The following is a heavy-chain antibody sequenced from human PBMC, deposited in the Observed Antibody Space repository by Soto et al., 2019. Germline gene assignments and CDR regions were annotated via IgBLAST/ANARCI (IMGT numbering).Heavy chain of an antibody. CDR1: GGSISSGGYY. Sequence: QVQLQESGPGLVKPSQTLSLTCTVSGGSISSGGYYWSWIRQHPGKGLEWIGYIFYSGSTYYNPSLKSRVTISVDPSKNQFSLKLSSVTAADTAVYYCARVDTSVGATCVSYWGQGTLVTVSS. CDR2: IFYSGST. J-gene: IGHJ4*02. CDR3: ARVDTSVGATCVSY. V-gene: IGHV4-31*03. D-gene: IGHD1-26*01.